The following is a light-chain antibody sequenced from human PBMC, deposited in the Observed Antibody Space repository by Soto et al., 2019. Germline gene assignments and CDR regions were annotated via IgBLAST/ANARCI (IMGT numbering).Light chain of an antibody. J-gene: IGKJ4*01. Sequence: EIQMTQYPSALSASVGDRVNLTCQASQDISNYLNWYQQKPGKAPKILIYDASNLETGVPSRFSVSGSGTDFNLTISSLQPEDRATDEGQQYDNLQLTVGGGTKVDIK. V-gene: IGKV1-33*01. CDR2: DAS. CDR1: QDISNY. CDR3: QQYDNLQLT.